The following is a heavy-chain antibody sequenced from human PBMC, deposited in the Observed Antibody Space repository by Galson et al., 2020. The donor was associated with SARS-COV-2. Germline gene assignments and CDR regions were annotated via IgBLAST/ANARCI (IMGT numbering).Heavy chain of an antibody. V-gene: IGHV3-23*01. CDR1: TVTFSNFV. Sequence: GGSLRLSCAASTVTFSNFVINWVRQAPGKGLEWVSGISGSGADTYYADSVKGRFAISRDNSKNTLFLEMNSLRVEDTATYYCALVLPFSQGYFQPFDFWGQGTLVTVSS. J-gene: IGHJ4*02. D-gene: IGHD6-6*01. CDR2: ISGSGADT. CDR3: ALVLPFSQGYFQPFDF.